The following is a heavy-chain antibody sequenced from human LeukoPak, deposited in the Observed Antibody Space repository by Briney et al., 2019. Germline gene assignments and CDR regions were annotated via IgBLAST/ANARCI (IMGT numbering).Heavy chain of an antibody. Sequence: SQTLSLTCTVSGGSISGDGQYWSWIRQHPGKGLEWIGYIYYSGNSYYNPSLKSRVTISADTSENQFSLQLNSVTAADTAVYYCARVIVSYRYDANWFDPWGQGTLGTVSS. V-gene: IGHV4-31*03. CDR3: ARVIVSYRYDANWFDP. CDR1: GGSISGDGQY. J-gene: IGHJ5*02. CDR2: IYYSGNS. D-gene: IGHD2-8*01.